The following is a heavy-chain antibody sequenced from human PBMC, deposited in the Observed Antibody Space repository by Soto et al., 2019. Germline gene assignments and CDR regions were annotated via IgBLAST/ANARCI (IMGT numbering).Heavy chain of an antibody. CDR3: ARDGLTTVTTFDY. D-gene: IGHD4-4*01. J-gene: IGHJ4*02. Sequence: PGGSLRLSCAASGFTFSSYAMHWVRQAPGKGLEWVAVISYDGSNKYYADSVKGRFTISRDNSKNTLYLQMNSLRAEDTAVYYCARDGLTTVTTFDYWGQGTLVTVSS. V-gene: IGHV3-30-3*01. CDR1: GFTFSSYA. CDR2: ISYDGSNK.